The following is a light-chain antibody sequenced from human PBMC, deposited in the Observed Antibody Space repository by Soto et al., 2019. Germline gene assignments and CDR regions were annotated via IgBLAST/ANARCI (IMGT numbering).Light chain of an antibody. CDR1: QGIRND. V-gene: IGKV1-17*01. J-gene: IGKJ1*01. CDR3: QQYFEWPPMT. CDR2: AAS. Sequence: DIQMTQSPSSLSASVGDRVTITCRASQGIRNDLGWYQQKPGKAPKRLIHAASSLQSGVPSRFSGSGSGTEFSLTISSLRPEDSAIYYCQQYFEWPPMTFGQGTKVDIK.